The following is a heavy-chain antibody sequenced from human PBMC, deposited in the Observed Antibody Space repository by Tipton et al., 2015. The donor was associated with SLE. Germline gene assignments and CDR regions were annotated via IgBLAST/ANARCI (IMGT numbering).Heavy chain of an antibody. J-gene: IGHJ4*02. CDR1: GYTFTSYY. CDR3: ARAPLNDYGVIDY. Sequence: QLVQSGAEVKKPGASVKVSCKASGYTFTSYYVHWVRQAPGQGLEWMGIINPSGGSTSYAQKFQGSVTMTRDTSTSTVYMELSSLRSEDTAVYYCARAPLNDYGVIDYWGQGTLVTVSS. CDR2: INPSGGST. D-gene: IGHD4-17*01. V-gene: IGHV1-46*01.